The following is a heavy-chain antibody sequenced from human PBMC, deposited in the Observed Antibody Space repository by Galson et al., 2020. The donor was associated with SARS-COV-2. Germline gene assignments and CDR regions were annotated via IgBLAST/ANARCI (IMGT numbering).Heavy chain of an antibody. J-gene: IGHJ6*04. CDR2: VYYTGNT. V-gene: IGHV4-59*08. CDR3: ARDTPNYGMDV. CDR1: GESIRSYY. Sequence: SETLSLTCTVSGESIRSYYWTWIRQPPGKGLEWIGNVYYTGNTKYNPSLESRLTISVDTSLNQFSLRLSSVSAADTAVYYCARDTPNYGMDVWGEGTTVTVSS.